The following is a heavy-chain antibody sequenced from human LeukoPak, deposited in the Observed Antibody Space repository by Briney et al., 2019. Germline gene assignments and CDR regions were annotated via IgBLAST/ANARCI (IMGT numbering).Heavy chain of an antibody. CDR2: TSSDLNVK. V-gene: IGHV3-30-3*01. CDR3: AREGYYGSGSPPSLHSDY. J-gene: IGHJ4*02. Sequence: PGGSLRLSCAASGFTFRNYVIHWVRQAPGKGLEWVAVTSSDLNVKLYADSVKGRFTISRDNSRSTLYLQMNSLRPEDTAIYYCAREGYYGSGSPPSLHSDYWGQGTLVTVSS. CDR1: GFTFRNYV. D-gene: IGHD3-10*01.